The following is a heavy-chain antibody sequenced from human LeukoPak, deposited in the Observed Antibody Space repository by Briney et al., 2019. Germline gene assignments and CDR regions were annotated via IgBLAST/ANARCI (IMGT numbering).Heavy chain of an antibody. CDR3: AKAAGSGWHTPFDN. CDR2: ISGSSSYI. V-gene: IGHV3-21*04. D-gene: IGHD6-19*01. Sequence: GGSLRLSCAASGFTFSSYSMNWVRQAPGKGLEWVPSISGSSSYIYYADSVKGRFTISRDNAKNSLYLQMNSLRAEDTAVYFCAKAAGSGWHTPFDNWGQGTLVTVSS. CDR1: GFTFSSYS. J-gene: IGHJ4*02.